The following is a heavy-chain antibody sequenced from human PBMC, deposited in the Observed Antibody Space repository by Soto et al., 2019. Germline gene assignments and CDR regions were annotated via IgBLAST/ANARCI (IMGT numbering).Heavy chain of an antibody. CDR1: GGSISRSSYY. CDR2: IYYSGST. J-gene: IGHJ4*02. Sequence: QLQLQESGPGLVKPSETLSLTCTVSGGSISRSSYYWGWIRQPPGKGLEWIGSIYYSGSTYYNPSRESRVTIPVDTSKNQFSLKLSSVTAADTAVYYCARHDYGGFGLWGQGTLVTVSS. CDR3: ARHDYGGFGL. D-gene: IGHD4-17*01. V-gene: IGHV4-39*01.